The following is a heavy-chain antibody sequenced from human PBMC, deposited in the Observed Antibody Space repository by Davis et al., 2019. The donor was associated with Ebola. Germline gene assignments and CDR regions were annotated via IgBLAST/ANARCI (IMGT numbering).Heavy chain of an antibody. CDR3: ARDLWEYYYGMDV. V-gene: IGHV4-39*02. CDR1: GDSISRSY. Sequence: MPSETLSLTCGVSGDSISRSYWSWIRQPPGKGLEWIGSIYYSGSTYYNPSLKSRVTISADTSKNQFSLKLSSVTAADTAVYYCARDLWEYYYGMDVWGKGTTVTVSS. J-gene: IGHJ6*04. CDR2: IYYSGST. D-gene: IGHD1-26*01.